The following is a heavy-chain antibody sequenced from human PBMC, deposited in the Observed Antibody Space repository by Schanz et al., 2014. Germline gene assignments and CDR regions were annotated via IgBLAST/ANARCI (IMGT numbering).Heavy chain of an antibody. V-gene: IGHV3-23*01. J-gene: IGHJ4*02. D-gene: IGHD2-2*01. CDR2: ISGGGGTR. Sequence: EEQLLQSGGGLVQPGGSLRLSCAASGFTFGSYGMSWVRQGPGKGLEWVSGISGGGGTRNYADSVKGRFTISRDNSKNTLYLQMNSLRAEDTAVYYCAKDLLYGAPMPLNHLDYWGQGTLVTVSS. CDR1: GFTFGSYG. CDR3: AKDLLYGAPMPLNHLDY.